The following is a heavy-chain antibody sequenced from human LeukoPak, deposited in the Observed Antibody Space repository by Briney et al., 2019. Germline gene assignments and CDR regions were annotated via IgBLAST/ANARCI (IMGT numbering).Heavy chain of an antibody. J-gene: IGHJ5*02. CDR2: IRYDGTNK. CDR1: GFSFSNYG. V-gene: IGHV3-30*02. CDR3: AKSYYPTNNWFDP. Sequence: GGSLRLSCVASGFSFSNYGMHWVRQAPGKGLEWVAFIRYDGTNKYYADSVKGRFTISRDNSKKTLYLQMNTLRAEDTAVYYCAKSYYPTNNWFDPWGQGTLVTVSS. D-gene: IGHD3-10*01.